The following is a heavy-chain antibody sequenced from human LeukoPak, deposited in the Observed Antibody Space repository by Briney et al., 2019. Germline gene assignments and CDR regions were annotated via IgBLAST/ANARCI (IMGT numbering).Heavy chain of an antibody. CDR1: GYTFSNYA. CDR2: ISTYTGNT. Sequence: ASVKVSCKTSGYTFSNYAISWVRQAPGQGLEWMGWISTYTGNTKYAQKFQGRVTMTTETSTSTAFMELRSLESDDTAVYYCARDYGSGTYSLYYYGLDVWGQGTTVTVPS. CDR3: ARDYGSGTYSLYYYGLDV. D-gene: IGHD3-10*01. J-gene: IGHJ6*02. V-gene: IGHV1-18*01.